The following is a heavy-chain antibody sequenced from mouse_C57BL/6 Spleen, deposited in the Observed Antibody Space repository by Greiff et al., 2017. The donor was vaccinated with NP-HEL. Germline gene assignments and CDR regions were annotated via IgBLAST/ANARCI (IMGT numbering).Heavy chain of an antibody. V-gene: IGHV5-17*01. D-gene: IGHD1-1*01. Sequence: EVQLVESGGGLVKPGGSLKLSCAASGFTFSDYGMHWVRQAPEKGLEWVAYISSGSSTIYYADTVKGRFTISRDNAKNTLFLQMTSLRSEDTAMYYCAYYGSSYWYFDVWGTGTTVTVSS. CDR1: GFTFSDYG. J-gene: IGHJ1*03. CDR3: AYYGSSYWYFDV. CDR2: ISSGSSTI.